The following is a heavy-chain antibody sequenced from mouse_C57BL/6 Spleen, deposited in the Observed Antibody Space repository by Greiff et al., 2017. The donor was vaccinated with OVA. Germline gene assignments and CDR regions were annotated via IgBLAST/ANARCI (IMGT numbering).Heavy chain of an antibody. D-gene: IGHD3-2*02. CDR2: IDPEDGDT. J-gene: IGHJ4*01. Sequence: VQLQQSGAELVRPGASVKLSCTASGFNIKDYYMHWVKQRPEQGLEWIGRIDPEDGDTEYAPKFQGKATMTADTSSNTAYLQLSSLTSEDTAVYDCTGQLRLRNAMDYWGQGTSVTVSS. CDR1: GFNIKDYY. V-gene: IGHV14-1*01. CDR3: TGQLRLRNAMDY.